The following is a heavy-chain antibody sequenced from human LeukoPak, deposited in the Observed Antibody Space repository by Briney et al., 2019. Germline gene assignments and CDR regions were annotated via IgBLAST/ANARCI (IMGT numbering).Heavy chain of an antibody. V-gene: IGHV1-18*01. CDR2: ISAYNGNT. Sequence: GASVKVSFKASGYTFTSYGISWVRQAPGQGLEWMGWISAYNGNTNYAQKLQGRVTMTTDTSTSTAYMELRSLRSDDTAVYYCARDSAVVTAIHYYYYYGMDVWGQGTTVTVSS. CDR1: GYTFTSYG. J-gene: IGHJ6*02. CDR3: ARDSAVVTAIHYYYYYGMDV. D-gene: IGHD2-21*02.